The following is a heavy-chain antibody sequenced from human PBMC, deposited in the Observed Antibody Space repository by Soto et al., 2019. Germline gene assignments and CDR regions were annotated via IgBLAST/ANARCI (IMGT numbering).Heavy chain of an antibody. CDR3: AKDRDYYDSSGYEEYDY. J-gene: IGHJ4*02. Sequence: VQLVESGGGVVQPGRSLRLSCAASGFTFSSYSMNWVRQAPGKGLEWVSSISSSSSYIYYADSVKGRFTISRDNSKNTLYLQMNSLRAEDTAVYYCAKDRDYYDSSGYEEYDYWGQGTLVTVSS. V-gene: IGHV3-21*04. D-gene: IGHD3-22*01. CDR1: GFTFSSYS. CDR2: ISSSSSYI.